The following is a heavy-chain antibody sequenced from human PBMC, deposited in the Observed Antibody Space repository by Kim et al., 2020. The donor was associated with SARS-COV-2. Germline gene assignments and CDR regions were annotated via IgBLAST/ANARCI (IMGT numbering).Heavy chain of an antibody. CDR1: GGTFSSYA. CDR2: IIPIFGTA. Sequence: SVKVSCKASGGTFSSYAISWVRQAPGQGLEWMGGIIPIFGTANYAQKFQGRVTITADESTSTAYMELSSLRSEDTTVYYCARGAKYYYDSGGYNWFDPWGREPWSPSPQ. D-gene: IGHD3-22*01. CDR3: ARGAKYYYDSGGYNWFDP. J-gene: IGHJ5*02. V-gene: IGHV1-69*13.